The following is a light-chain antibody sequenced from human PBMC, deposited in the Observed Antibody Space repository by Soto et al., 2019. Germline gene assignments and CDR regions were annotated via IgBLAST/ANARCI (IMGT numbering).Light chain of an antibody. CDR1: SSNIGSNS. V-gene: IGLV1-47*02. Sequence: QAVVTQPPSASGTPGQRVTISCSGGSSNIGSNSVYWYQQLPGTAPKLLIYTNNQRPSGVPDRFSGSKSGTSASLAISGLRSEDESDYYCAAWDDSLSGPAFGGGTKLTVL. CDR2: TNN. CDR3: AAWDDSLSGPA. J-gene: IGLJ3*02.